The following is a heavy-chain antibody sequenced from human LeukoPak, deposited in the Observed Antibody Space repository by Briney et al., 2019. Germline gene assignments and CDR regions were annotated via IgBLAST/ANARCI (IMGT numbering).Heavy chain of an antibody. CDR2: IYYSGST. V-gene: IGHV4-59*01. CDR1: GGSISSYY. J-gene: IGHJ3*02. Sequence: SETLSLTCTVSGGSISSYYWSWIRQPPGKGLEWIGYIYYSGSTNYNPSLKSRVTISVDTSKNQFSLKLSSGTAADTAVYYCAREPGERQQNAFDIWGQGTMVTVSS. CDR3: AREPGERQQNAFDI. D-gene: IGHD7-27*01.